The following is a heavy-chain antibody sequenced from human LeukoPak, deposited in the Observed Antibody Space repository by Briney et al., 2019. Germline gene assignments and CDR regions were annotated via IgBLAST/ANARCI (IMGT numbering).Heavy chain of an antibody. V-gene: IGHV4-34*01. CDR2: INHSGST. Sequence: SETLSLTCADYGGSFSGYYWSWIRQPPGKGLEWIGEINHSGSTNYNPSLKSRVTISVDTSKNQFSLKLSSVTAADTAVYYCARGLYVPAAITVFDYWGQGTLVTVSS. D-gene: IGHD2-2*02. CDR3: ARGLYVPAAITVFDY. CDR1: GGSFSGYY. J-gene: IGHJ4*02.